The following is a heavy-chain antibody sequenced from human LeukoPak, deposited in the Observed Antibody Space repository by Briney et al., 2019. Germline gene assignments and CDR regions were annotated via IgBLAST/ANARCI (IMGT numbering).Heavy chain of an antibody. CDR2: INPHSGGT. D-gene: IGHD2-2*01. J-gene: IGHJ4*02. CDR1: GSTFTGYY. Sequence: ASVKVSCKASGSTFTGYYIHWVGQAPGQGLEWMGWINPHSGGTNSEQTFTGAVTMTSDTSSTTAYMELSSLRSYDTAVYYCARDVGEYYSSTICYASHYWGRGTLVTVSS. CDR3: ARDVGEYYSSTICYASHY. V-gene: IGHV1-2*02.